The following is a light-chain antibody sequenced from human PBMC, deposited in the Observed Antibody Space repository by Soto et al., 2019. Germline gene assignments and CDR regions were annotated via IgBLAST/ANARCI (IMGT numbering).Light chain of an antibody. CDR1: QGIRND. J-gene: IGKJ1*01. CDR2: AAS. V-gene: IGKV1-17*01. Sequence: IQMTQSPSSLSASVGDRVTTTCRASQGIRNDLGWYQQKPGKAPKLLIYAASSLKSGVPSRFSGSGSGTEFTLTISSLQPDDLATYYCQHYNSYSEAFGQGTKVDIK. CDR3: QHYNSYSEA.